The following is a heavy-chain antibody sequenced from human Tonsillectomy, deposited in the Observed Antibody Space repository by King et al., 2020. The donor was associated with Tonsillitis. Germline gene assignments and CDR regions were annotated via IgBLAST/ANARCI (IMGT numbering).Heavy chain of an antibody. CDR1: GFSFDDYA. Sequence: VQLVESGGALVQPGRSLRLSCAASGFSFDDYAMHWVRQGPGKGLEWVSGRSWNSGTIGYAESMKGRFTISRDNAKNFLYLQMNSLRAEDTALYYCTKDPDYYDSSTSWGQGTLVTVSS. V-gene: IGHV3-9*01. D-gene: IGHD3-22*01. CDR3: TKDPDYYDSSTS. CDR2: RSWNSGTI. J-gene: IGHJ4*02.